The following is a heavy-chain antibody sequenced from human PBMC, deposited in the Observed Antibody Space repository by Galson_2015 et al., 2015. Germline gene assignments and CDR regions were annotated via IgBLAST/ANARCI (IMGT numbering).Heavy chain of an antibody. D-gene: IGHD2-2*01. J-gene: IGHJ6*02. V-gene: IGHV3-15*01. Sequence: SLRLSCAASGFTFSNAWMSWVRQAPGKGLEWVGRIKSKTDGGTTDYVAPVKGRFTISRDDSKNTLYLQMNSLKTEDTAVYYCTTDVVVVPAAIASRYYYYYGMDVCGQGTPVPVSS. CDR2: IKSKTDGGTT. CDR1: GFTFSNAW. CDR3: TTDVVVVPAAIASRYYYYYGMDV.